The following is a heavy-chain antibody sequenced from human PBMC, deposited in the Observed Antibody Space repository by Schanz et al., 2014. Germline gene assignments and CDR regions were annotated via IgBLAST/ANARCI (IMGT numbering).Heavy chain of an antibody. Sequence: QVQLVQSGAEVKKPGASVKVSCKASGYSFTDYAIHWVRQAPGQGLEWMGWISAYNGHTTYAQKFQGRVTMTTDTSTSTAYMELRNVRYDDTAMYYCARDGEAAAGCDYWGQGTLVTVSS. J-gene: IGHJ4*02. CDR2: ISAYNGHT. CDR3: ARDGEAAAGCDY. CDR1: GYSFTDYA. D-gene: IGHD6-13*01. V-gene: IGHV1-18*01.